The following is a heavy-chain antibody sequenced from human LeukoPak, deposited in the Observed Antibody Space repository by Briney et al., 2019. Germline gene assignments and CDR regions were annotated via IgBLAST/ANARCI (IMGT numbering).Heavy chain of an antibody. Sequence: GGSLRLSCAASGFTFSSHWMNWVRQAPGKGLEWVSVITGSGGNTYYADSVKGRFTISKDNSKNTVYLQMSSLRVDDTAVYYCAKAASSSWPSYYYGMDVWGQGTTVTVSS. CDR2: ITGSGGNT. CDR3: AKAASSSWPSYYYGMDV. J-gene: IGHJ6*02. CDR1: GFTFSSHW. D-gene: IGHD6-13*01. V-gene: IGHV3-23*01.